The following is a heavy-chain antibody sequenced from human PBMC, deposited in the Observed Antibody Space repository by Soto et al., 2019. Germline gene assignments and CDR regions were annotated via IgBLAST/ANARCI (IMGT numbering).Heavy chain of an antibody. Sequence: LRLSCATSDFTFSTYAMDWVRQAPGKGLEWVSALSGSGGTTYYADSVRGRFTISRENSKNALFLQMTRLRDEDTAIYCGPRPRAGYGSASDTLDFDFWARGPLLTVS. CDR3: PRPRAGYGSASDTLDFDF. CDR2: LSGSGGTT. CDR1: DFTFSTYA. V-gene: IGHV3-23*01. D-gene: IGHD3-10*01. J-gene: IGHJ4*02.